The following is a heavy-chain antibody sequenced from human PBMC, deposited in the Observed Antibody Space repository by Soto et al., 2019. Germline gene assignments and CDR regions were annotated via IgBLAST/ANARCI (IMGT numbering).Heavy chain of an antibody. D-gene: IGHD3-3*01. Sequence: GGSLRLSCAASGFIFGSYAMNWVRQVPGKGPEWVAVLSTDGSTPYYADSVRGRFTISRDNSKNTLFLQMNSLRPEDTAIYFCAKSYDLWSPYLSFGDQRDPWGQGTLVTVSS. CDR1: GFIFGSYA. CDR3: AKSYDLWSPYLSFGDQRDP. CDR2: LSTDGSTP. V-gene: IGHV3-30*16. J-gene: IGHJ5*02.